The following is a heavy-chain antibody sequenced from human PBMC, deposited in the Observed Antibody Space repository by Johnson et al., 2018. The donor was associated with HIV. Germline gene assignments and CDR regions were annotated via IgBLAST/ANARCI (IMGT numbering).Heavy chain of an antibody. CDR2: ISSNGGNT. Sequence: VQLVESGGGLVQPGGSLRLSCAASGFTFRNYDMHWVRQVTGKGLEYVSAISSNGGNTYYADSVKDRFTISRDNSKNTLYLEMGSLRAEDMGVYYCAIPYFHDSGVYHWGQGTMVTVSS. CDR1: GFTFRNYD. D-gene: IGHD3-22*01. V-gene: IGHV3-64*07. CDR3: AIPYFHDSGVYH. J-gene: IGHJ3*01.